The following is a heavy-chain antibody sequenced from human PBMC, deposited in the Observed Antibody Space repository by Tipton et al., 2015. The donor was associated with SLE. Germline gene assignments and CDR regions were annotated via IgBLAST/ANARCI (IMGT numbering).Heavy chain of an antibody. CDR1: GGSISSYY. CDR3: ASALGATAAMDV. V-gene: IGHV4-59*12. CDR2: IYYSGST. Sequence: TLSLTCTVSGGSISSYYWSWIRQPPGKGLEWIGYIYYSGSTNYNPSLKSRVTISVDTSKNQFSLKLSSVTAADTAVYYCASALGATAAMDVWGKGTTVTVSS. D-gene: IGHD2-2*01. J-gene: IGHJ6*03.